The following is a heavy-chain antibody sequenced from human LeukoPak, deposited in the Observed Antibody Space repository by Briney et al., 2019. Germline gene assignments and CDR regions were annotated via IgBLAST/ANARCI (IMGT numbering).Heavy chain of an antibody. CDR1: GFTFNSYS. Sequence: GGSLRLSCAASGFTFNSYSMNWVRQAPGEGLEWVSSISSSTKYIYYADSLKGRFTISRDNAKNSLYLQMNSLRAEDTAVYYCARDGGWDYDTSGYHLHAFDIWGQGTMVTVSS. D-gene: IGHD3-22*01. CDR3: ARDGGWDYDTSGYHLHAFDI. V-gene: IGHV3-21*01. CDR2: ISSSTKYI. J-gene: IGHJ3*02.